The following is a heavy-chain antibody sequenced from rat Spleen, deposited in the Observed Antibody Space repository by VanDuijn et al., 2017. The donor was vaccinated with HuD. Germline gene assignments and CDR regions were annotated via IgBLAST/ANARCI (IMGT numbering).Heavy chain of an antibody. CDR3: ARHSTYYGSFDY. V-gene: IGHV5S13*01. Sequence: EVLLVESGGGLVQPGRSLKLSCAASGFTFNKNDMAWVRQAPTKGLEWVASIRTTGDNTYYRDSVKGRFTVSRDNAKNILYLQVDSLRSEDTANYYCARHSTYYGSFDYWGQGVMVTVSS. CDR1: GFTFNKND. D-gene: IGHD1-9*01. CDR2: IRTTGDNT. J-gene: IGHJ2*01.